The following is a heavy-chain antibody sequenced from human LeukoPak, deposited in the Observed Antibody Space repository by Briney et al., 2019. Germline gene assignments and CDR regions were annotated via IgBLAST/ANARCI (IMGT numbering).Heavy chain of an antibody. Sequence: PGGSLRLSCVASGFTVSSNYMSWVRQAPGKGLDWVSVIYSGGGTYYADSVKGRFTISRDNSKNTLYLQMNSLSADDTAVYYCARDDRRDGHNYAFDYWAREPRSPSPQ. CDR3: ARDDRRDGHNYAFDY. J-gene: IGHJ4*02. V-gene: IGHV3-53*01. CDR1: GFTVSSNY. D-gene: IGHD5-24*01. CDR2: IYSGGGT.